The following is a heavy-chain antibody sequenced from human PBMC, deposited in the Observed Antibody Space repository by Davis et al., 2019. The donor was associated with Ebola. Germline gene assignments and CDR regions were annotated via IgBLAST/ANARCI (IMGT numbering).Heavy chain of an antibody. CDR2: ISGSGGST. CDR1: GFTFDDYA. J-gene: IGHJ4*02. CDR3: AKDRWYSGSYYSPVSYYFDY. V-gene: IGHV3-23*01. D-gene: IGHD1-26*01. Sequence: GESLKISCAASGFTFDDYAMSWVRQAPGKGLEWVSAISGSGGSTYYADSVKGRFTISRDNSKNTLYLQMNSLRAEDTAVYYCAKDRWYSGSYYSPVSYYFDYWGQGTLVTVSS.